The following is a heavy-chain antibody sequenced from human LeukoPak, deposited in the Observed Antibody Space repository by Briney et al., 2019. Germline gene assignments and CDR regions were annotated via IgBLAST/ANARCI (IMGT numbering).Heavy chain of an antibody. V-gene: IGHV4-39*01. Sequence: PSETLSLTCTVSGGSISSSSYYWGWSRQPPGKGLEWIGRIYYSRSTYYNPSLKSRVTISVDTSKNQFSLKLNSVTAADTAVYYCARHEIRIYYGSGTLNWFDPWGQGTLVTVSS. D-gene: IGHD3-10*01. CDR2: IYYSRST. CDR1: GGSISSSSYY. CDR3: ARHEIRIYYGSGTLNWFDP. J-gene: IGHJ5*02.